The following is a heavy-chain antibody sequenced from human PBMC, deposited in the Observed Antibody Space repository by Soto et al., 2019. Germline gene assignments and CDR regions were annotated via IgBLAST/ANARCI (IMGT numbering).Heavy chain of an antibody. CDR3: ARDLGYYGSGSNPLDY. CDR2: ISYDGSNK. V-gene: IGHV3-30-3*01. J-gene: IGHJ4*02. D-gene: IGHD3-10*01. Sequence: GGSLRLCCAASGFTFSSYAMHWVRQAPGKGLEWVAVISYDGSNKYYADSVKGRFTISRDNSKNTLYLQMNSLRAEDTAVYYCARDLGYYGSGSNPLDYWGQGTLVTVSS. CDR1: GFTFSSYA.